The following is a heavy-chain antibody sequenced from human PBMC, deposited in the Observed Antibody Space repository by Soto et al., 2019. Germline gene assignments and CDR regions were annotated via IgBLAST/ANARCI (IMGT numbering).Heavy chain of an antibody. D-gene: IGHD3-22*01. CDR3: GRHVTAATVIFIVRLTIDAFDI. V-gene: IGHV4-59*08. CDR2: IYYSGSN. J-gene: IGHJ3*02. CDR1: GGSISSYY. Sequence: QVQLQESGTGLVKPSETLSLTCTVSGGSISSYYWSWIRQPPGKGLEWIGYIYYSGSNNYNPILKRQVTISVHTAKSRFPQKRNAVTAAITAGDFCGRHVTAATVIFIVRLTIDAFDIWGQGTIVTVSS.